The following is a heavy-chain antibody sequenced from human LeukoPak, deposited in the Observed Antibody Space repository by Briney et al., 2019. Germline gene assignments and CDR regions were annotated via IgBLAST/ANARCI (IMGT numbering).Heavy chain of an antibody. CDR3: ARADDCSGGSCYSLGIDY. V-gene: IGHV4-38-2*02. D-gene: IGHD2-15*01. CDR1: GYSINSGYY. CDR2: INHSGST. J-gene: IGHJ4*02. Sequence: SETLSLTCTVSGYSINSGYYWGWIRRPPGKGLEWIGEINHSGSTNYNPSLKSRVTISVDTSKNQFSLKLSSVTAADTAVYYCARADDCSGGSCYSLGIDYWGQGTLVTVSS.